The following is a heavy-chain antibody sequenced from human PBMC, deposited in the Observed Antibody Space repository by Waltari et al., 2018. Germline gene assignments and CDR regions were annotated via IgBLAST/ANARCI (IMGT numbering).Heavy chain of an antibody. V-gene: IGHV1-69*01. Sequence: QVQLVQSGAEVKKPGSSVKVSCKASGGPFTSYSISWVRQAPGQGLEWMGGIIPIFGTANYAQKFQGRVTITADESTNTAYMELSSLRSEDTAVYYCARGYTSSSFGWFDPWGQGTLVTVSS. CDR1: GGPFTSYS. D-gene: IGHD6-6*01. CDR2: IIPIFGTA. J-gene: IGHJ5*02. CDR3: ARGYTSSSFGWFDP.